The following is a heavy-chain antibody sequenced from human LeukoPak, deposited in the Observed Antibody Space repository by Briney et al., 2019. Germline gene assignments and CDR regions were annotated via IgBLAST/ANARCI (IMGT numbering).Heavy chain of an antibody. CDR3: GRDSEYYYDP. D-gene: IGHD3-22*01. V-gene: IGHV3-33*01. CDR2: IRYDGSNK. J-gene: IGHJ4*02. CDR1: GFTFTSYG. Sequence: GRSLRLSSAASGFTFTSYGMHGGSHAPGKGLEWVGVIRYDGSNKYYVDSVKGRFTISRDISENTLYLQMNSLGAEDTAVYYCGRDSEYYYDPWGQGTLVTVSS.